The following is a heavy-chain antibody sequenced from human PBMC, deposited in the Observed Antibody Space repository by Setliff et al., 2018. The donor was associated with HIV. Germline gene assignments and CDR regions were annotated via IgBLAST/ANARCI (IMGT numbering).Heavy chain of an antibody. Sequence: ASVKVSCKASGYTFTSYAMHWVRQAPGQRLEWMGWINAGNGNTKYSQKFQGRVTMTRNTAISTAYMELRRLKSEDTAVYYCATSTLGWSDDAFDIWGQGTMVTVSS. V-gene: IGHV1-3*01. J-gene: IGHJ3*02. D-gene: IGHD2-21*01. CDR3: ATSTLGWSDDAFDI. CDR2: INAGNGNT. CDR1: GYTFTSYA.